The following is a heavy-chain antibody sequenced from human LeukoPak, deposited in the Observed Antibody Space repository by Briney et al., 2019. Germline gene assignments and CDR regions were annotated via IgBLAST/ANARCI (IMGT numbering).Heavy chain of an antibody. D-gene: IGHD3-22*01. CDR2: ISSSSSYI. CDR3: ARGLDYDSRSEI. V-gene: IGHV3-21*01. Sequence: GGSLRLSCAASGLTFSNAWMNWVRQAPGKGLEWVSSISSSSSYIYYADSVKGRFTISRDNAKNSLYLQMNSLRAEDTAVYYCARGLDYDSRSEIWGQGTMVTVSS. J-gene: IGHJ3*02. CDR1: GLTFSNAW.